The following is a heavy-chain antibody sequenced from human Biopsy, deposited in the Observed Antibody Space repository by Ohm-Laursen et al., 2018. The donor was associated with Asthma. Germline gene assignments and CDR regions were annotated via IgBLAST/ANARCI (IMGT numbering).Heavy chain of an antibody. CDR3: ARTFHFWSPYHAEHHQL. Sequence: SLRLSCAAPGFTVSRDHMFWVRQAPGKGLEWVANIKHDGTERNHVDSLKGRFTISRDNAKNSLYLQMNSLRAEDTAVYYCARTFHFWSPYHAEHHQLWGQGTLVTVSS. V-gene: IGHV3-7*01. CDR2: IKHDGTER. J-gene: IGHJ1*01. D-gene: IGHD3-3*02. CDR1: GFTVSRDH.